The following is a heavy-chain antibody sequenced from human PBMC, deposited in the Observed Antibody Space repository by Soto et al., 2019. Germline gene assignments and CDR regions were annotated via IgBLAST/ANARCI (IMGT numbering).Heavy chain of an antibody. CDR3: ARGQSHMARGVTNWFDP. CDR1: GDSVSSNSAA. Sequence: PSQTLSLTCAISGDSVSSNSAAWNWIRQSPSRGLEWLGRTYYRSKWYNDYAVSVKSRITINPDTSKNQFSLQLISVTPEDTAVYYCARGQSHMARGVTNWFDPWGQGTLVTVS. J-gene: IGHJ5*02. CDR2: TYYRSKWYN. D-gene: IGHD3-10*01. V-gene: IGHV6-1*01.